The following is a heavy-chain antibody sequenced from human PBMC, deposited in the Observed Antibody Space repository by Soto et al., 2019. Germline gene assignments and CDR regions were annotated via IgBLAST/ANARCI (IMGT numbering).Heavy chain of an antibody. V-gene: IGHV4-30-2*01. CDR1: GGSISSGGYS. CDR2: IYHSGST. D-gene: IGHD3-22*01. J-gene: IGHJ3*02. Sequence: SETLSLTCAVSGGSISSGGYSWSWIRQPPGKGLEWIGYIYHSGSTYYNPSLKSRVTISVDRSKNQFSLKLSSVTAADTAVYYCARVPYYYDSSGYPDAFDIWGQGTMVT. CDR3: ARVPYYYDSSGYPDAFDI.